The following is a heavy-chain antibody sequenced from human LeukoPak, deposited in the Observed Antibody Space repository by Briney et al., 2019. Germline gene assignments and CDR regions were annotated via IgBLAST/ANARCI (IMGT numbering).Heavy chain of an antibody. J-gene: IGHJ4*02. CDR3: ARGDDYGDSLLAY. CDR2: ISTIGSTI. Sequence: PGGSLRLSCAASGFTFSGYEMHWVRQAPGKGLEWVSYISTIGSTIYYADSVKGRFTISRDNAKNSLYLQMNSLRAEDTAVYYCARGDDYGDSLLAYWGQGTLVTVSS. V-gene: IGHV3-48*03. CDR1: GFTFSGYE. D-gene: IGHD4-17*01.